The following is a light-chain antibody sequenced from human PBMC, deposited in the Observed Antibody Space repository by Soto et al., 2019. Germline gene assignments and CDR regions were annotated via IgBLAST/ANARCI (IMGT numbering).Light chain of an antibody. V-gene: IGKV3-20*01. CDR1: QSVTNSF. CDR2: GVS. J-gene: IGKJ2*01. Sequence: EIVLTQSPGTLSLSPGERATLSCRASQSVTNSFFAWYQQKPGQGPRLLIYGVSSRATGIADRFSGSGSGTDFTLTISRLEPEDFVVYYCQQYSTLPHTFGQGTKLEVK. CDR3: QQYSTLPHT.